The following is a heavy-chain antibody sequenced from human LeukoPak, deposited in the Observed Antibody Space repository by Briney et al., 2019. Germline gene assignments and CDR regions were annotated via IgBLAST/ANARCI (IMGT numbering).Heavy chain of an antibody. CDR2: IHPDDSDV. CDR3: VRTAVTGTKYFDL. D-gene: IGHD6-19*01. Sequence: GESLKISCKGSGYSFTSYWIGWVRQMPGKGLEWMGIIHPDDSDVRYSPSFQGQVTISADKSISTAYLQWSSLKASDTAMYYCVRTAVTGTKYFDLWGRGTLVTVSS. J-gene: IGHJ2*01. V-gene: IGHV5-51*01. CDR1: GYSFTSYW.